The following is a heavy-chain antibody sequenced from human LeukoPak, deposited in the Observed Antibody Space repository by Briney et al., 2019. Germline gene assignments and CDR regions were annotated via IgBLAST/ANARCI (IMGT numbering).Heavy chain of an antibody. D-gene: IGHD2-2*01. CDR1: GYTFTICG. CDR2: ISAYNGNT. CDR3: ARGGGYCSSTSCPIGGGMDV. Sequence: GASVTLSFTASGYTFTICGISWVRQAPGQGLEWMRWISAYNGNTNYAQKLQGRVTMTTNTSTSTAYMELRSLRSDDTAVYSCARGGGYCSSTSCPIGGGMDVWGKGTTVTVSS. V-gene: IGHV1-18*04. J-gene: IGHJ6*04.